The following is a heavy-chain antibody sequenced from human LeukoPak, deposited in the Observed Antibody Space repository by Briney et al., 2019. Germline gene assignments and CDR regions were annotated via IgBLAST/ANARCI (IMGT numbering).Heavy chain of an antibody. J-gene: IGHJ6*04. CDR3: AELGITMIGGV. CDR2: INSDGSST. CDR1: GLTFSSYW. Sequence: GGSLRLSCAASGLTFSSYWMHWVRQAPGKGLVWVSRINSDGSSTSYADSVKGRFTISRDNAKNSLYLQMNSLRAEDTAVYYCAELGITMIGGVWGKGTTVTISS. D-gene: IGHD3-10*02. V-gene: IGHV3-74*01.